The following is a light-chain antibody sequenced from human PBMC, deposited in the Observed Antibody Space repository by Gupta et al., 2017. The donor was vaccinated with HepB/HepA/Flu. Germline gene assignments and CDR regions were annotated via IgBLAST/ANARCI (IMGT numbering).Light chain of an antibody. V-gene: IGLV2-18*02. CDR3: SSYTSRGTWV. Sequence: QSALTQPPSVSGSPGQSVTISCTGTTSDVGNYNRVSWYQQSPGTAPKVIIYEVVNRPLGVPYRFSGSKSGNTASLTISGLQAEDEADYYCSSYTSRGTWVFGGGTKLTVL. J-gene: IGLJ3*02. CDR2: EVV. CDR1: TSDVGNYNR.